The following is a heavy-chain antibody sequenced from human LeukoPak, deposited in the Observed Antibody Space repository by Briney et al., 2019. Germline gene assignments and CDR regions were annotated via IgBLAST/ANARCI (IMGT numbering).Heavy chain of an antibody. J-gene: IGHJ5*02. CDR2: IYSGGST. CDR1: GFTFSSYG. CDR3: ARNWFDP. V-gene: IGHV3-NL1*01. Sequence: GGSLRLSCAASGFTFSSYGMHWVRQAPGKGLEWVSVIYSGGSTYYADSVKGRFTISRDKSKNTVYLQMNSLRFEDTAMYYCARNWFDPWGQGTLVTVSS.